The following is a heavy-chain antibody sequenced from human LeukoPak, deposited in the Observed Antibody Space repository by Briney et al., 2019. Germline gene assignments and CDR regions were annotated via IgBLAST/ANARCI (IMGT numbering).Heavy chain of an antibody. V-gene: IGHV3-64*05. J-gene: IGHJ4*02. Sequence: GGSLRLSCSASGFTFKSYAMHWVRQAPGKGLEYVSSINTNGANTYYADSVKGRFTISRDNSRNTVYVQMNSLTPEDTAVYYCVKGLDYSSSQMDSWGQGTLVTVSS. CDR3: VKGLDYSSSQMDS. CDR2: INTNGANT. D-gene: IGHD6-6*01. CDR1: GFTFKSYA.